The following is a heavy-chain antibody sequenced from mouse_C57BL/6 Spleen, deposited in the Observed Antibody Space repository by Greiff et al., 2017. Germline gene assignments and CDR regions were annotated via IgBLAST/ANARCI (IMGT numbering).Heavy chain of an antibody. V-gene: IGHV1-52*01. CDR1: GYTFTSYW. CDR2: IDPSDSET. Sequence: QVHVKQPGAELVRPGSSVKLSCKASGYTFTSYWMHWVKQRPIQGLEWIGNIDPSDSETHYNQKFKDKATLTVDQSSSTAYMQLSSLNYEDSAVYYCARGGPMTTEGFDYWGQGTTLTVAS. J-gene: IGHJ2*01. CDR3: ARGGPMTTEGFDY. D-gene: IGHD1-2*01.